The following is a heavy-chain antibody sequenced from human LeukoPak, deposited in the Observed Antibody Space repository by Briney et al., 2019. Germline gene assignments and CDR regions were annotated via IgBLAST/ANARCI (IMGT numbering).Heavy chain of an antibody. CDR2: ISAYNGNT. CDR1: GYTFTSYG. Sequence: GASVKVSCKASGYTFTSYGISWVRQAPGQGLEWMGWISAYNGNTNYAQKLQGRVTMTTDTSTSTAYMELRSLRSDDTAVYYCARASRIVVVPAAADYWGQGTLVTVSS. D-gene: IGHD2-2*01. CDR3: ARASRIVVVPAAADY. J-gene: IGHJ4*02. V-gene: IGHV1-18*01.